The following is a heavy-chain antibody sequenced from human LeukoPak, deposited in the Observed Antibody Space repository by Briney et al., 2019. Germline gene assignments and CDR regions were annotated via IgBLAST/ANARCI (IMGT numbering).Heavy chain of an antibody. D-gene: IGHD6-13*01. Sequence: SETLSLTCTVSGGPISNYYWSWIRQPPGKGLEWIGYIYSSGSTNYNPSLKSRVTISVDTSKNQLSLKLSSVTAADTAVYYCARHWETSSWYVDYWGQGTLVTVSS. V-gene: IGHV4-59*08. CDR1: GGPISNYY. J-gene: IGHJ4*02. CDR2: IYSSGST. CDR3: ARHWETSSWYVDY.